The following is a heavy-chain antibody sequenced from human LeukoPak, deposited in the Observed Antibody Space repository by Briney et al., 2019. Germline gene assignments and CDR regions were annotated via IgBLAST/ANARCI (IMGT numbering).Heavy chain of an antibody. V-gene: IGHV1-46*01. Sequence: ASVKVSCKASGYTFTSYFMHWVRQAPGQGLEWMGVIDPSGGSTGYAQKFQGRVTMTRDTSTNTVYMELSSLRSEDTAVYYCAVSGSPTRYYFDYWGQGTLVTVSS. CDR2: IDPSGGST. CDR3: AVSGSPTRYYFDY. J-gene: IGHJ4*02. CDR1: GYTFTSYF. D-gene: IGHD1-26*01.